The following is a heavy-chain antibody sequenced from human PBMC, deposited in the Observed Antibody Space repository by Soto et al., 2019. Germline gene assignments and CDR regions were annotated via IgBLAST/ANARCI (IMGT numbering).Heavy chain of an antibody. CDR3: ARFPAL. J-gene: IGHJ4*02. V-gene: IGHV4-38-2*02. CDR1: DFSISTDYY. CDR2: FYHTGST. Sequence: PSETLSLTCTVLDFSISTDYYWGWIRQPPGNGLEWIASFYHTGSTHYNPSLKSRVTISGDTSKNQFSLKLTSVPAADTAVYFCARFPALWGQGILVTVSS.